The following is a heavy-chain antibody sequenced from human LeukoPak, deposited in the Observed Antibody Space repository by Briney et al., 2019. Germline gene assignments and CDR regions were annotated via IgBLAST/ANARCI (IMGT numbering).Heavy chain of an antibody. Sequence: SETLSLTCAVYGGSFSGYYWSWIRQPPGKGLEWIGEINHSGSTNYNPSLKSRVTIPVDTSKNQFSLKLSSVTAADTAVYYCARLPQHVRSRYYGMDVWGQGTTVTVSS. CDR2: INHSGST. V-gene: IGHV4-34*01. J-gene: IGHJ6*02. CDR3: ARLPQHVRSRYYGMDV. D-gene: IGHD2-2*01. CDR1: GGSFSGYY.